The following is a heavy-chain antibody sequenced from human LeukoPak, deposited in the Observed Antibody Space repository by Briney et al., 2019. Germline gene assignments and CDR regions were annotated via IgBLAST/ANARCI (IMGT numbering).Heavy chain of an antibody. CDR1: GFIFSSYA. CDR2: ISGSGGST. V-gene: IGHV3-23*01. CDR3: AKDLGYSGYDRGQLFDY. D-gene: IGHD5-12*01. Sequence: GGSLRLSCAASGFIFSSYAMSWVRQAPGKGLEWVSAISGSGGSTYYADSVKGRFTISRDNSKNTLYMQMNSLRAEDTAVYYCAKDLGYSGYDRGQLFDYWGQGTLVTVSS. J-gene: IGHJ4*02.